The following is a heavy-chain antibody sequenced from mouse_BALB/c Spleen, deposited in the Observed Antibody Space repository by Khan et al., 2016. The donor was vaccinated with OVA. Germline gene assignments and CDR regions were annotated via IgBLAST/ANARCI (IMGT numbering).Heavy chain of an antibody. CDR2: IRGDGST. CDR1: GFSLTGYG. D-gene: IGHD2-10*01. J-gene: IGHJ4*01. Sequence: QVQLKDSGPGLVAPSQSLSITCTVSGFSLTGYGVNWVRQPPGKGLEWLGLIRGDGSTDYNSALKYRLSISTSNSKSQVFLKMNSLQTEDTARYYCARAYYGNYREAMDYWGQGTSVTVSS. V-gene: IGHV2-6-7*01. CDR3: ARAYYGNYREAMDY.